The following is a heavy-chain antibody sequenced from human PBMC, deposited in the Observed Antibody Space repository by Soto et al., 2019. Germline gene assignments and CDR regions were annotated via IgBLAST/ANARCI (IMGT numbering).Heavy chain of an antibody. J-gene: IGHJ3*02. D-gene: IGHD6-13*01. V-gene: IGHV3-30-3*01. CDR2: ISYDGSNK. Sequence: GGSLRLSCAASGFTFSSYAMHWVRQAPGKGLEWVAVISYDGSNKYYADSVKGRFTISRDNSKNTLYLQMNSLRAEDTAVYYCARAAAGTDDAFDIWGKGTMVTVPS. CDR1: GFTFSSYA. CDR3: ARAAAGTDDAFDI.